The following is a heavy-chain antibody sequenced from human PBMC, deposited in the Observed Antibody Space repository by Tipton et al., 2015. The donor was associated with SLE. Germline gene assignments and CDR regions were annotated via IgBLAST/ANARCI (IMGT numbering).Heavy chain of an antibody. CDR3: TSHFDSSGYYRHVFDS. Sequence: QLVQSGGGLVQPRGSLRLSCAASGVSVSGNYMSWVRQAPGKGLEWVSVIYIDGRTFYADSVKGRFTISRDNSKNTLYLQMNSLRPEDTAVYYCTSHFDSSGYYRHVFDSWGQGILVTVSS. D-gene: IGHD3-22*01. V-gene: IGHV3-53*04. CDR1: GVSVSGNY. J-gene: IGHJ4*02. CDR2: IYIDGRT.